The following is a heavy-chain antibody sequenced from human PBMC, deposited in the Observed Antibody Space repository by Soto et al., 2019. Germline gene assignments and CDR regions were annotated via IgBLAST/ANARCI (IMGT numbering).Heavy chain of an antibody. J-gene: IGHJ4*02. Sequence: QITVKESGLTLVKPTETLTLTCTFSGFSLSTNGMGVGWICQPPGKAMEWLALMYWDDDKRYSPSLRSRLTFIKDSSKNQVDLTMANMNPVDTATYSSARPPRMVCDFDRLCEKFDSWGQGTLVTVSS. CDR3: ARPPRMVCDFDRLCEKFDS. D-gene: IGHD2-8*01. V-gene: IGHV2-5*02. CDR2: MYWDDDK. CDR1: GFSLSTNGMG.